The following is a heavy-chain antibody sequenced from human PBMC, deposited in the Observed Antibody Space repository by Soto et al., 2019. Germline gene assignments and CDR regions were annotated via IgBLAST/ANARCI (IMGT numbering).Heavy chain of an antibody. CDR3: AKERLGRGADY. J-gene: IGHJ4*02. D-gene: IGHD1-1*01. Sequence: EVQLLESGGDLVQPGGSLRLSCAASGFAFANYAMTWVRQAPGKGLEWVSTIGGGGGSTYYADPVKGRFTISRDNSKNTVYLQMNSLRAEDTDVYFCAKERLGRGADYWGQGTLVTVSS. V-gene: IGHV3-23*01. CDR2: IGGGGGST. CDR1: GFAFANYA.